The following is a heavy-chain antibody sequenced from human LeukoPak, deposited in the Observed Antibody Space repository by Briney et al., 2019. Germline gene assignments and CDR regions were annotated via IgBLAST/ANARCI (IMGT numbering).Heavy chain of an antibody. D-gene: IGHD2-21*02. CDR2: ITDSGSTI. CDR1: GFTFSSYE. Sequence: GGSLRLSCAASGFTFSSYEMNWVRQAPGKGLEWVSYITDSGSTIYYADSVKGRFTISRDNAKNSLFLQMNSLRAEDTAVYYCARGEVVTASLPDYFYYYMDVWGKGTTVTISS. J-gene: IGHJ6*03. V-gene: IGHV3-48*03. CDR3: ARGEVVTASLPDYFYYYMDV.